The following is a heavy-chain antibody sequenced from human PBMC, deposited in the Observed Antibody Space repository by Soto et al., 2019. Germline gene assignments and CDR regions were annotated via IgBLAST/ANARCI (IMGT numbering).Heavy chain of an antibody. V-gene: IGHV3-66*01. CDR1: GFAVSGNY. Sequence: EVQLVESGGGLVQPGGSLRLSCEVSGFAVSGNYMSWVRQAPGKGLEWVSVIYSRGSTSYADSVRGRFSISRDNSKNSLHLQMNSLRAEDTAVYFCVRDSTKGWHHESWGQGTLVTVSS. CDR3: VRDSTKGWHHES. D-gene: IGHD1-26*01. CDR2: IYSRGST. J-gene: IGHJ4*02.